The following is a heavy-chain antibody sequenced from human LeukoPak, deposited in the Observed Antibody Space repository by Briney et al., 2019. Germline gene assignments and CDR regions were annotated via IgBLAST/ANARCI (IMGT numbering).Heavy chain of an antibody. Sequence: GGSLRLSCVASGFKFSTYGMPWVRQAPGKGLEWVAVIWNDGSNKYYGDSVKGRFTISRDTSKHTLYLQMNSLRAENTTVYYCARDSGHAFDMWGQGTMVTVSS. D-gene: IGHD6-25*01. CDR2: IWNDGSNK. V-gene: IGHV3-33*01. J-gene: IGHJ3*02. CDR1: GFKFSTYG. CDR3: ARDSGHAFDM.